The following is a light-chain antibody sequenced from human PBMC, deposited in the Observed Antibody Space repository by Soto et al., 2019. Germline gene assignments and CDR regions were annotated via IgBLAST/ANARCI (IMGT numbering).Light chain of an antibody. CDR2: GAS. CDR3: QQYNNGPRT. Sequence: EIVMTQSPATLSVSPGERATLSCRASQSVSSNLAWYQQKPGQAPRLLIYGASTRATGIPARFSGSGSGTDFTLTISSLQSEDFAVFYCQQYNNGPRTLGKGPKGEIK. CDR1: QSVSSN. V-gene: IGKV3-15*01. J-gene: IGKJ1*01.